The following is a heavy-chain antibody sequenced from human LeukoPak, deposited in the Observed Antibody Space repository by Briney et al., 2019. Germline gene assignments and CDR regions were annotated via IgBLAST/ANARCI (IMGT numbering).Heavy chain of an antibody. V-gene: IGHV3-66*01. J-gene: IGHJ4*02. CDR1: GFSFSDHY. CDR2: IYSGGST. Sequence: GGSLRLSCAASGFSFSDHYMSWVRQAPGKGLEWVSVIYSGGSTYYADSVKGRFTISRDNSKNTLYLQMNSLRAEDTAVYYCAREVGPNDYWGQGTLVTVSS. CDR3: AREVGPNDY. D-gene: IGHD1-26*01.